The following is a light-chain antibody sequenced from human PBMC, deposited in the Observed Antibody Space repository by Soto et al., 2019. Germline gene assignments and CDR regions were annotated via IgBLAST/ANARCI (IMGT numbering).Light chain of an antibody. V-gene: IGKV1-9*01. CDR1: QDVSRS. J-gene: IGKJ4*01. Sequence: DTQLTQSPSFLSASVGDRVTIACRASQDVSRSVGWYQQKPGTAPKLLISAASTLNSGVPSRFSGSGSGTDFTLTISSLQPEDFATYYCQQLWTHPLTFGGGTKVEI. CDR2: AAS. CDR3: QQLWTHPLT.